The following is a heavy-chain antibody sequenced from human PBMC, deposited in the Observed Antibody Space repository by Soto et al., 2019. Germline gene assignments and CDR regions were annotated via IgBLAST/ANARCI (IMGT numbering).Heavy chain of an antibody. Sequence: QVQLQESGPGLVKPSETLSLTCTVSGGSVSSGSYYWSWIRQPPGKGLEWIGYIYYSGSTNYNPSLKSRVTLSVDTSQDQFSLKLSSVTAADTAVYYCARGDGYSSGWYASYWGQGTLVTVSS. J-gene: IGHJ4*02. CDR3: ARGDGYSSGWYASY. CDR1: GGSVSSGSYY. CDR2: IYYSGST. D-gene: IGHD6-19*01. V-gene: IGHV4-61*01.